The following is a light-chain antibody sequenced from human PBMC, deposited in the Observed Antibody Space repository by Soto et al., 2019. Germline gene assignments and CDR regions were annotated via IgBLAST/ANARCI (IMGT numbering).Light chain of an antibody. Sequence: ESVLPQSNGTISFAPVSIGTLYLLASQNLGTLYLAWFQQKSGQAPRLLIYSASRRATGIPDRFSGSGSGTDFTLTISGLDPEDFAVYYCQKYDNSPMTCGQGKRLEI. CDR1: QNLGTLY. CDR2: SAS. CDR3: QKYDNSPMT. V-gene: IGKV3-20*01. J-gene: IGKJ5*01.